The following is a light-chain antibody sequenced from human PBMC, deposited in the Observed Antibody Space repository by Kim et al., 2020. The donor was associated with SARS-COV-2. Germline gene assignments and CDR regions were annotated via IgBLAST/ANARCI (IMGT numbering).Light chain of an antibody. CDR3: QQYDSYPYT. CDR1: QSISSW. Sequence: IQMTQSPSTLSASVGDRVTITCRASQSISSWLAWYQQKPGKAPKLLIYKTSSLESGVPSRFSGSGSGTEFTLTISSLQPDDFATYHCQQYDSYPYTFGQGTKLEI. J-gene: IGKJ2*01. V-gene: IGKV1-5*03. CDR2: KTS.